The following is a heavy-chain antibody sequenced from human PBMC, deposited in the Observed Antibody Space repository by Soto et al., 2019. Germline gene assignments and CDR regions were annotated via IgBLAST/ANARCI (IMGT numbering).Heavy chain of an antibody. J-gene: IGHJ6*03. CDR2: MNPNSGNT. Sequence: ASVKVSCKASGYTFTSYDINWVRQATGQGLEWMGWMNPNSGNTGYAQKFRGRVTMTRNTSISTAYMELSSLRSEDTAVYYCARGLEDYYYYYMDVWGKGTTVTVSS. CDR3: ARGLEDYYYYYMDV. CDR1: GYTFTSYD. V-gene: IGHV1-8*01.